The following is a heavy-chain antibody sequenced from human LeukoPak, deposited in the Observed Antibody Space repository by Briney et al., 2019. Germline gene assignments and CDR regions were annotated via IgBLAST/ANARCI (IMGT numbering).Heavy chain of an antibody. CDR1: GLTFSSLA. Sequence: QPGGSLRLSCAVSGLTFSSLAMSCLRQAPGKGLEWVSVICGSGDTTYYADSVKGRFTISRDNSKNTLYLQMNSLRGEDTAVYYCAKGSSGSCSSQVYSWGQGTLVTVSS. D-gene: IGHD2-15*01. V-gene: IGHV3-23*01. CDR2: ICGSGDTT. J-gene: IGHJ4*02. CDR3: AKGSSGSCSSQVYS.